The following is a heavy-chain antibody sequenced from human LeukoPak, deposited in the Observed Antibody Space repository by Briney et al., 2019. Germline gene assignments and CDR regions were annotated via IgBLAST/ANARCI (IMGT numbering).Heavy chain of an antibody. Sequence: GESLQISCKGSGYNFATKWIGWVRQMPGKGLEWMGIIYPGDSDTRYSSSFQGQVTISADKSISTAYLQWSSLEASDTAIYYCVRHVPVSYPSGFDYWGQGTLVTVSS. J-gene: IGHJ4*02. D-gene: IGHD3-10*01. CDR1: GYNFATKW. CDR3: VRHVPVSYPSGFDY. CDR2: IYPGDSDT. V-gene: IGHV5-51*01.